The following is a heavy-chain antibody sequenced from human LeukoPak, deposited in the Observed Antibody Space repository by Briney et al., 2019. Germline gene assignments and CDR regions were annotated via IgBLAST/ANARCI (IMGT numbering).Heavy chain of an antibody. V-gene: IGHV4-34*01. CDR3: ATAHYSSRVEY. J-gene: IGHJ4*02. D-gene: IGHD2-21*01. Sequence: SESLSLTCAVYGDSFSGCYTSWIREPPGKGLEWIGEINHSGSTNYNPSLKSRVTISVDTSKNQFSLKLSSVTAADTAVYYCATAHYSSRVEYWGQGTLVTVSS. CDR1: GDSFSGCY. CDR2: INHSGST.